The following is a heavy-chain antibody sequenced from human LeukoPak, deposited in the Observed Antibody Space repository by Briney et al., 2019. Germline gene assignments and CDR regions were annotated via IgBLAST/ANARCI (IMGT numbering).Heavy chain of an antibody. CDR2: INPNSGGT. CDR1: GYTFTGYY. CDR3: ARDRVPAAIAGSDAFDI. J-gene: IGHJ3*02. V-gene: IGHV1-2*02. D-gene: IGHD2-2*01. Sequence: ASVKVSCKASGYTFTGYYMHWVRQAPGQXXEWMGWINPNSGGTNYAQKFQGRVTMTRDTSISTAYMELSRLRSDDTAVYYCARDRVPAAIAGSDAFDIWGQGTMVTVPS.